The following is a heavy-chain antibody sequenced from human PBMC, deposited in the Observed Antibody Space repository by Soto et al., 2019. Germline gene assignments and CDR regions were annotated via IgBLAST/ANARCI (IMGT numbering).Heavy chain of an antibody. CDR1: GYTFTSYG. Sequence: ASVKVSCKASGYTFTSYGISWVRQAPGQGLEWMGWISAYNGNTNYAQKLQGRVTMTTDTSTSTAYMELRSLRSDDTAVYYCARDRCSGGSCFLGDAFDIWGQGTMVTVSS. CDR2: ISAYNGNT. J-gene: IGHJ3*02. D-gene: IGHD2-15*01. CDR3: ARDRCSGGSCFLGDAFDI. V-gene: IGHV1-18*01.